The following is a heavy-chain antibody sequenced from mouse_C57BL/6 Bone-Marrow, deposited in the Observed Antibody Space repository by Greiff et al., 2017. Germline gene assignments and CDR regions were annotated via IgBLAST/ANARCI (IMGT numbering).Heavy chain of an antibody. J-gene: IGHJ3*01. Sequence: EVKLMESGGGLVQSGRSLRLSCATSGFTFSDFYMEWVRQAPGKGLEWIAASRNKANDYTTEYSASVKGRFIVSRDTSQSILYLQMNALRAEDTSIYYCARDDDSNSFAYWGQGTLVTVSA. D-gene: IGHD2-5*01. CDR1: GFTFSDFY. CDR2: SRNKANDYTT. V-gene: IGHV7-1*01. CDR3: ARDDDSNSFAY.